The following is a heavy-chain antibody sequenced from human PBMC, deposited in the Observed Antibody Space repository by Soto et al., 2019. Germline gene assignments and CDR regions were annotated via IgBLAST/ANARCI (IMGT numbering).Heavy chain of an antibody. J-gene: IGHJ6*02. CDR1: GGSINSGGYS. CDR3: ARGYYYGSGSDPTAYYYGMDV. D-gene: IGHD3-10*01. V-gene: IGHV4-30-2*01. CDR2: INQSGST. Sequence: PSETLSLTCDVSGGSINSGGYSWSWIRQPPGKGLEWVGYINQSGSTYNNPSLRSRLTISVDTSKNQFSLKLSSVTAADTAVYYCARGYYYGSGSDPTAYYYGMDVWGQGTTVTVSS.